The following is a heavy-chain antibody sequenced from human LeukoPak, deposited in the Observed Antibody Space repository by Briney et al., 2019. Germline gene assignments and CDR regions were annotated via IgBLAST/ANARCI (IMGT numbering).Heavy chain of an antibody. V-gene: IGHV3-23*01. CDR3: TKDRRGPAAGTWYFDS. D-gene: IGHD6-13*01. CDR1: GFTFRSYA. J-gene: IGHJ4*02. CDR2: VSGDASQT. Sequence: PGGSLTLSCAASGFTFRSYAMSWVRQVPGEGLEWVATVSGDASQTYDSDSLKGRFTISRNNSKNTVYLRMSSLRAEDTAIYYCTKDRRGPAAGTWYFDSWGQGTLVTVSS.